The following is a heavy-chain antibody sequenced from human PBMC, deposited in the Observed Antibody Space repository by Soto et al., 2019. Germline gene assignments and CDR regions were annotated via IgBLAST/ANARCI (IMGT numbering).Heavy chain of an antibody. D-gene: IGHD3-10*01. CDR2: IYYSGST. CDR1: ASSISSYY. V-gene: IGHV4-59*01. J-gene: IGHJ6*02. Sequence: SETLSLTCTVSASSISSYYWCCIRQPPGQGLGWIGYIYYSGSTNYTPSLKSRVTISVDTSKNQFSLKLSSVTAADTAVYYCARDRYEAVRGVIDYYYGMDVWGQGTTVTVSS. CDR3: ARDRYEAVRGVIDYYYGMDV.